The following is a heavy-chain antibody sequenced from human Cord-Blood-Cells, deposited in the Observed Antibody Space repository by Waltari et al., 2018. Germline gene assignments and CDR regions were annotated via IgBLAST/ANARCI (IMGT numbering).Heavy chain of an antibody. V-gene: IGHV1-2*04. CDR2: INPNSGGT. CDR3: ARSLVATIVYFDY. CDR1: GYTFTGYY. D-gene: IGHD5-12*01. J-gene: IGHJ4*02. Sequence: QVQLVQSGAEVKKPGASVKVSCKASGYTFTGYYMHLGRQAPGQGLEWRGWINPNSGGTNEAQKFQGWVTMTRDTSISTAYMELSRLRSDDTAVYYCARSLVATIVYFDYWGQGTLVTVSS.